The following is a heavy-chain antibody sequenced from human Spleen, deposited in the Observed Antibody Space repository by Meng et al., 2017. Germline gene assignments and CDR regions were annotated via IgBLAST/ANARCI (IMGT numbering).Heavy chain of an antibody. CDR1: GGSFSDYY. D-gene: IGHD4-11*01. CDR3: ARGPTTMAHDFDY. Sequence: GQLQEWGSGLFKPSETRSLTCVVPGGSFSDYYWSWIRQPPGKGLEWIGEINHSGSTNYNPSLESRATISVDKSQNNLSLKLSSVTAADSAVYYCARGPTTMAHDFDYWGQGTLVTVSS. J-gene: IGHJ4*02. V-gene: IGHV4-34*01. CDR2: INHSGST.